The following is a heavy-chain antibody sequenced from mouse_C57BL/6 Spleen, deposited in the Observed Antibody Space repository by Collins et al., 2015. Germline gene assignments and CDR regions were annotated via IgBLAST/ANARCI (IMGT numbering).Heavy chain of an antibody. CDR2: IDPNSGGT. J-gene: IGHJ4*01. V-gene: IGHV1-72*01. CDR3: ARWYYSNFLYAMDY. D-gene: IGHD2-5*01. Sequence: QVQLQQPGAELVKPGASVKLSCKASGYTFTSYWTHWAKQRPGRGLEWIGRIDPNSGGTKYNEKFKSKATLTVDKPSSTAYMQLSSLTSEDSAVYYCARWYYSNFLYAMDYWGQGTSVTVSS. CDR1: GYTFTSYW.